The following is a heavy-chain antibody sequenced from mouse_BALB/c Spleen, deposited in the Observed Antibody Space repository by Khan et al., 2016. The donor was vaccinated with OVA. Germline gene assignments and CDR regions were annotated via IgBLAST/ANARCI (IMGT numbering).Heavy chain of an antibody. V-gene: IGHV1S132*01. D-gene: IGHD2-1*01. CDR1: GYTFTSYW. Sequence: QVQLQQSGTELVKPGASVKLSCKTSGYTFTSYWIQWVKQRPGQGLGWIGQIFPGTGTTYYNENFKGKASLTIDTSSTTAYMQLSSLTFEDAAVYFCARGYFGNYEFAYWGQGTLVTVSA. J-gene: IGHJ3*01. CDR3: ARGYFGNYEFAY. CDR2: IFPGTGTT.